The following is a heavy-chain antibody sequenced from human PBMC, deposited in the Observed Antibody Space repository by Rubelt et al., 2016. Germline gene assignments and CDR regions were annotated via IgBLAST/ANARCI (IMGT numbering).Heavy chain of an antibody. CDR2: INPSGGST. Sequence: QVQLVQSGAEVKKPGASVQVSCKASGYTFTSHYMHWVRQAPGQGLEWMGIINPSGGSTTYARKFQGRVTMTRDTSTSTVYMDLSSLRCEDTAVYYCARVGFYYDSGSYVDWGQGTLVTVSS. V-gene: IGHV1-46*01. CDR1: GYTFTSHY. CDR3: ARVGFYYDSGSYVD. J-gene: IGHJ4*02. D-gene: IGHD3-10*01.